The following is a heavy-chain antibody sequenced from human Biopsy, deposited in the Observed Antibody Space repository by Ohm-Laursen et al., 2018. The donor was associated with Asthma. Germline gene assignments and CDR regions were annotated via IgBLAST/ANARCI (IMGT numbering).Heavy chain of an antibody. Sequence: GTLSLTCAASGFSFSDYYMTWMRQAPGKGLEWVSSISSSGSTTYPAESVKGRFTISRDNAQKSLFLQMGSLRAEDTAIYYCARVFESSEWGPFYHFGLDVWGQGTTVAVPS. CDR2: ISSSGSTT. CDR1: GFSFSDYY. D-gene: IGHD6-25*01. CDR3: ARVFESSEWGPFYHFGLDV. J-gene: IGHJ6*02. V-gene: IGHV3-11*01.